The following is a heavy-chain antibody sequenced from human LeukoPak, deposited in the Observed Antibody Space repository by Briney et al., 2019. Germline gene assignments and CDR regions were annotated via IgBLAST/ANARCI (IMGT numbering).Heavy chain of an antibody. V-gene: IGHV4-61*02. Sequence: SQTLSLTCTVSGGSISSGSYYWSWIRKPAGKGLEWIGRIYTSGSTNYNPSLKSRVTISVDTSKNQFSLKLSSVTAADTAVYYCARSGGWLRYYYYGMDVWGQGTTVTVSS. D-gene: IGHD5-12*01. J-gene: IGHJ6*02. CDR2: IYTSGST. CDR1: GGSISSGSYY. CDR3: ARSGGWLRYYYYGMDV.